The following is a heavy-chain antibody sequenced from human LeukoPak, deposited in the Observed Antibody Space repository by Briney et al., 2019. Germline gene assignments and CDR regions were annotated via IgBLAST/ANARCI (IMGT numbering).Heavy chain of an antibody. V-gene: IGHV1-24*01. J-gene: IGHJ2*01. CDR3: ATEPYDSSGYWYFDL. CDR1: GYTLTELS. D-gene: IGHD3-22*01. CDR2: FDPEDGET. Sequence: ASVKVSCKVPGYTLTELSMHWVRQAPGKGLEWMGGFDPEDGETIYAQKFQGRVTMTEDTSTDTAYMELSSLRSEDTAVYYCATEPYDSSGYWYFDLWGRGTLVTVSS.